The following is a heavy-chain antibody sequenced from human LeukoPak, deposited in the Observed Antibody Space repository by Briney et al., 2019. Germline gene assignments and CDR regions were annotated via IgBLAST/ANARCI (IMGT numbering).Heavy chain of an antibody. CDR3: AREHERYVWGSYRYFDY. D-gene: IGHD3-16*02. J-gene: IGHJ4*02. Sequence: ASVKVSCKASGYIFTTYYMHWVRQAPGQGLEWMGWISAYNGNTNYAQKLQGRVTMTTDTSTSTAYMELRSLRSDDTAVYYCAREHERYVWGSYRYFDYWGQGTLVTVSS. CDR2: ISAYNGNT. CDR1: GYIFTTYY. V-gene: IGHV1-18*04.